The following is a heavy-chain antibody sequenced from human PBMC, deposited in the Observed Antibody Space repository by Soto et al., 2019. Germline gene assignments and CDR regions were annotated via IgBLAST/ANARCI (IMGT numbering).Heavy chain of an antibody. J-gene: IGHJ4*02. Sequence: QVQLQESGPGLVKPSQTLSLTCNVSGASVISGTHYWNWIRQHPVKGLEWLGFIYIGGSTYYNPSLRSRXXIXLXXSDNHFSLTLISVTAADTAVYYCARSGQPLTEFEYWGQGILVTVSS. CDR2: IYIGGST. CDR1: GASVISGTHY. CDR3: ARSGQPLTEFEY. V-gene: IGHV4-31*03. D-gene: IGHD2-2*01.